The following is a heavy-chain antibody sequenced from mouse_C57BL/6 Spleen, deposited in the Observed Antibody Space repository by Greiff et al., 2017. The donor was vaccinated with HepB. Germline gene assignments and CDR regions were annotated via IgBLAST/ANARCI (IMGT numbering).Heavy chain of an antibody. CDR1: GYAFSSSW. D-gene: IGHD1-1*01. CDR2: IYPGAGDT. Sequence: QVQLQQSGPELVKPGASVKISCKASGYAFSSSWMNWVKPRPGKGLEWIGRIYPGAGDTNYNGKFKGKATLTADKSASSAYMQLSILTSVDSAVYVCAIEELYSYGRGWYFDVWVTVTTVTVSS. V-gene: IGHV1-82*01. J-gene: IGHJ1*03. CDR3: AIEELYSYGRGWYFDV.